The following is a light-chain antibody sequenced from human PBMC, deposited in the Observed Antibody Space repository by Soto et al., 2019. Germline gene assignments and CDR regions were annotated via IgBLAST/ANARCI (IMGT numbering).Light chain of an antibody. J-gene: IGLJ1*01. CDR2: EVR. CDR3: SSYTSTSTSLV. CDR1: RSDVGGYNY. Sequence: QSALTQPASVSGSPGQSITISCTGSRSDVGGYNYVSWYQQHPGKAPKLLIYEVRNRPSGVSIRFSGSKSGNTASLTISGLQAQDEADYYCSSYTSTSTSLVFATGTKVTVL. V-gene: IGLV2-14*01.